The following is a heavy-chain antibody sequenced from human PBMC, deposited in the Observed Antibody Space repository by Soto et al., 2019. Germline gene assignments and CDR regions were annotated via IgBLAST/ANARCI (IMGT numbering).Heavy chain of an antibody. V-gene: IGHV3-74*01. CDR1: GFTFSNYW. Sequence: GGSLSLSCEASGFTFSNYWMHWVRQAPGKGLVWVSRINGAGSATTYADSVKGRFVISRDNAKNTLYLQMNSLRAGDTAFYYCARLGGYYHSLDTWGQGTLVTLSS. D-gene: IGHD3-22*01. CDR3: ARLGGYYHSLDT. J-gene: IGHJ5*02. CDR2: INGAGSAT.